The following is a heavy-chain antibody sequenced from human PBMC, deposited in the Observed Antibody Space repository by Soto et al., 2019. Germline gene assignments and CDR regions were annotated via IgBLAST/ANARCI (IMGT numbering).Heavy chain of an antibody. D-gene: IGHD5-18*01. CDR1: GFIFSNYG. J-gene: IGHJ4*02. CDR3: AKDLGYSYGGFFDY. CDR2: VSSAGSTK. V-gene: IGHV3-30*18. Sequence: ESVGGVVQPERSLRLSCAASGFIFSNYGMHWVRQAPGKGLEWVAVVSSAGSTKYYADSVKGRFTISRDNSKNTVFLQMNSLRAEDTAVYYCAKDLGYSYGGFFDYWGQGTLVTVSS.